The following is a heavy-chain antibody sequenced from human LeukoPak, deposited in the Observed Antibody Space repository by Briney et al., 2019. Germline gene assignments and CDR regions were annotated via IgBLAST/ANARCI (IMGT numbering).Heavy chain of an antibody. J-gene: IGHJ3*02. Sequence: GASVKVSCKASGYTFTGYYMHWVRQAPGQGLEWMGWINPNSGGTNYAQKFQGRVTMTRDTSISTAYMELSRLRSDDTAVYYCASLVNIAAAGDDAFDIWGQGTMVTVFS. CDR3: ASLVNIAAAGDDAFDI. V-gene: IGHV1-2*02. D-gene: IGHD6-13*01. CDR2: INPNSGGT. CDR1: GYTFTGYY.